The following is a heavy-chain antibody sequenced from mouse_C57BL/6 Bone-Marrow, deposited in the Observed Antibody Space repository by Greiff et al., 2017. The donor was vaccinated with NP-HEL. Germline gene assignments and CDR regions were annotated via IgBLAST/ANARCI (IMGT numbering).Heavy chain of an antibody. CDR1: GFNIKDDY. CDR2: IDPENGDT. CDR3: TTGGSSPYAMDY. V-gene: IGHV14-4*01. D-gene: IGHD1-1*01. Sequence: VQLQQSGAELVRPGASVKLSCTVSGFNIKDDYMHWVKQRPEQGLEWIGWIDPENGDTEYASKFQGKATITADTSSNKAYLQLSSLTSEDTAVDYCTTGGSSPYAMDYWGQGTSVTVSS. J-gene: IGHJ4*01.